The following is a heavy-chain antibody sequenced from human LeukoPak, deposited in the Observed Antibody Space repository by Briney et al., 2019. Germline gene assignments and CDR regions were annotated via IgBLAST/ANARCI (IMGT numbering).Heavy chain of an antibody. J-gene: IGHJ5*02. CDR2: IYYSGST. V-gene: IGHV4-59*01. Sequence: SETLSLTCTASGGSISSYYWSWIRQPPGKGLEWIGYIYYSGSTNYNPSLESRVTISVDTSKNQFSLKLSSVTAADTAVYYCARVKYSGYAPFDPWGQGTLVTVSS. CDR1: GGSISSYY. CDR3: ARVKYSGYAPFDP. D-gene: IGHD5-12*01.